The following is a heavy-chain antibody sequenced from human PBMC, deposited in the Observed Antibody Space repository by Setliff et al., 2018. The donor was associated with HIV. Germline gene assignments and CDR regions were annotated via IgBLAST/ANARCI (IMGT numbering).Heavy chain of an antibody. Sequence: GSLRLSCTASGFTFGDHAVSWVRQAPGKGLEWVNFIRSKAYGGATEYAASVKGRFTISRDDSKSVAYLQLNSLKTEDTAVYYCVNNRHTVAISVDYWGQGALVTVSS. CDR2: IRSKAYGGAT. V-gene: IGHV3-49*04. D-gene: IGHD4-4*01. CDR3: VNNRHTVAISVDY. J-gene: IGHJ4*02. CDR1: GFTFGDHA.